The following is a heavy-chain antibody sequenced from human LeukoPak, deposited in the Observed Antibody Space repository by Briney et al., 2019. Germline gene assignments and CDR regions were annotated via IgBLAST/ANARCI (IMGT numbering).Heavy chain of an antibody. CDR3: AKGARSSSGYTTD. V-gene: IGHV3-9*01. J-gene: IGHJ4*02. CDR1: GFTFDDYA. Sequence: GRSLRLSCVASGFTFDDYAMHWVRQAPGKVLEWVAGINWNSVSAVYADSLKGRLTISRDNAKNSLFLQMNSLKTEDTAFYYCAKGARSSSGYTTDWGQGILVTVSS. CDR2: INWNSVSA. D-gene: IGHD3-22*01.